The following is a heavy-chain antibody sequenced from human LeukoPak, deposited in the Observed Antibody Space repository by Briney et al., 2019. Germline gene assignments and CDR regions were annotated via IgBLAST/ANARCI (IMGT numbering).Heavy chain of an antibody. D-gene: IGHD5-18*01. CDR1: GFTFSSYG. CDR2: ISYDGSNK. Sequence: PGGSLRLSCAASGFTFSSYGMHWVRQAPGKGLEWVAVISYDGSNKYYADSVKGRFTISRDNSKNTLYLQMNSLRAEDTAVYYCAKEQQYYYYGMDVWGQGTTVTVSS. CDR3: AKEQQYYYYGMDV. V-gene: IGHV3-30*18. J-gene: IGHJ6*02.